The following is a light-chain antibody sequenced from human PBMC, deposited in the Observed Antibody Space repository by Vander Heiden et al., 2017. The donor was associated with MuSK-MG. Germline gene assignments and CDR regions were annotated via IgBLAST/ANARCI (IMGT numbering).Light chain of an antibody. V-gene: IGKV1-13*02. Sequence: AIQLTQSPSSLSASVGDTVTITCRASQGVGSALAWYQQTPEKPPKLLIYFASSLESGVPSRFSGSGSGTDFTLTVSSLQREEFATYYCHQVQSSPITFGHGTKVEIK. CDR3: HQVQSSPIT. CDR2: FAS. CDR1: QGVGSA. J-gene: IGKJ3*01.